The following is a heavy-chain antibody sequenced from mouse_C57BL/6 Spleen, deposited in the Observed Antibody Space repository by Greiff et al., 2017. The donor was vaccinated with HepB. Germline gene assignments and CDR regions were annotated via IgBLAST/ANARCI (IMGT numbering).Heavy chain of an antibody. CDR2: INPNNGGT. J-gene: IGHJ3*01. D-gene: IGHD1-1*01. Sequence: VQLKQSGPELVKPGASVKIPCKASGYTFTDYNMDWVKQSHGKSLEWIGDINPNNGGTSYNQKFKGKATLTVDKSSSTAYMELRSLTSEDTAVYYCARYGYYYGSSAWFAYWGQGTLVTVSA. CDR1: GYTFTDYN. V-gene: IGHV1-18*01. CDR3: ARYGYYYGSSAWFAY.